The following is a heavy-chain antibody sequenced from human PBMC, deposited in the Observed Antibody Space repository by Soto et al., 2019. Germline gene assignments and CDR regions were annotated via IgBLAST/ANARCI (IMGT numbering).Heavy chain of an antibody. Sequence: ASVKVSCKASGYTFTSYCISWVRQAPGQGLEWMGWITTYNGNTNYAQKLQGRVTMTTDTSTNTAYMELRSLKSDDTAVYYCATETLRYCTSPSCPEAFDIWGQGTMVTVSS. CDR3: ATETLRYCTSPSCPEAFDI. CDR1: GYTFTSYC. CDR2: ITTYNGNT. J-gene: IGHJ3*02. D-gene: IGHD2-2*01. V-gene: IGHV1-18*01.